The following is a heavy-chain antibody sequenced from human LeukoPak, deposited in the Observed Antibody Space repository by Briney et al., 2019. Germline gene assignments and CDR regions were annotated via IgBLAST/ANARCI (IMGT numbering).Heavy chain of an antibody. CDR3: ARGSKWEHLEY. V-gene: IGHV1-18*01. J-gene: IGHJ4*02. CDR1: GYLFNNYD. D-gene: IGHD1-26*01. Sequence: ASVKVSCKASGYLFNNYDINLVRQATGQGLEWVGWISAYNGNTNNAQRLQGRVTMTTDTSTNTAYMELRSLISDDTAVYYCARGSKWEHLEYWGQGTLVTVSS. CDR2: ISAYNGNT.